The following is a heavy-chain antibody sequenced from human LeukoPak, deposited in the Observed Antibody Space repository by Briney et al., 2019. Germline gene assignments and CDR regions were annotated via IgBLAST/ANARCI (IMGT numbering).Heavy chain of an antibody. J-gene: IGHJ4*02. CDR1: GFTFSDYY. CDR3: ARDRYCSGGSCYDSVAGPIDY. CDR2: ISSSSSTI. D-gene: IGHD2-15*01. V-gene: IGHV3-11*01. Sequence: GGSLRLSCAASGFTFSDYYMSWIRQAPGKGLEWVSYISSSSSTIYYADSVKGRFTISRDNAKNSLYLQMNSLRAEDTAVYYCARDRYCSGGSCYDSVAGPIDYWGQGTLVTVSS.